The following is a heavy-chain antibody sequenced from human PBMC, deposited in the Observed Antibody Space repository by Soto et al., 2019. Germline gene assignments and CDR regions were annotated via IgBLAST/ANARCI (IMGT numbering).Heavy chain of an antibody. D-gene: IGHD6-19*01. CDR3: ARDRHPVAGLD. J-gene: IGHJ4*02. CDR1: GGTFSSYT. CDR2: IIPIFGTA. V-gene: IGHV1-69*13. Sequence: GASVKVSCKASGGTFSSYTISWVRQAPGQGLEWMGGIIPIFGTANYAQKFQGRVTITADESTSTAYMELSSLRSEDTAVYYCARDRHPVAGLDWGQGTLVTVSS.